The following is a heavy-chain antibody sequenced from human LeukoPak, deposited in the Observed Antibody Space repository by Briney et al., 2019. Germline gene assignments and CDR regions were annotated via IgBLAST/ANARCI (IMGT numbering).Heavy chain of an antibody. J-gene: IGHJ4*01. D-gene: IGHD3-9*01. Sequence: GGSLRLSCVASGFTFTDYAFNWVRQTPGKGMEWVAIISSDGNTQSYADPLKGRFTISRDNFRDTVFLELTTLRPEDTGLYYCVRDLTSGARFDFWDPGTLVTVSS. CDR1: GFTFTDYA. CDR2: ISSDGNTQ. V-gene: IGHV3-30*04. CDR3: VRDLTSGARFDF.